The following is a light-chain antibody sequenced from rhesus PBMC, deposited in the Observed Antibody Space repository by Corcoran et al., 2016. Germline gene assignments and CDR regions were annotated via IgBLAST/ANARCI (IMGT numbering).Light chain of an antibody. V-gene: IGKV1-44*01. CDR2: AAS. Sequence: DIQMTQSPSSLSASVGDRVTITCRASQTICSYLAWYQQKPGKVPKLLLFAASSLESGVPSRFSGSGSGADFTLTIRSLQPEDFAIYYCQQHSSHPLTFGGGTKVEIK. J-gene: IGKJ4*01. CDR1: QTICSY. CDR3: QQHSSHPLT.